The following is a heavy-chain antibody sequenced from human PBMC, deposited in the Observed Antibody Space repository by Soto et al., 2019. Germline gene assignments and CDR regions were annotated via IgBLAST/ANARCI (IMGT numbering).Heavy chain of an antibody. Sequence: QVQLQESGPGLVKPSETLSLTCTVSGGSISRYYWSWIRQPPGKGLEWIGYIYYSGSTNYNPSLKSRVTISVDTSKNQFSLKLSSVTAADTAVYYCARDLRFLEWNYMDVWGKGTTFTVSS. CDR3: ARDLRFLEWNYMDV. CDR2: IYYSGST. J-gene: IGHJ6*03. V-gene: IGHV4-59*01. D-gene: IGHD3-3*01. CDR1: GGSISRYY.